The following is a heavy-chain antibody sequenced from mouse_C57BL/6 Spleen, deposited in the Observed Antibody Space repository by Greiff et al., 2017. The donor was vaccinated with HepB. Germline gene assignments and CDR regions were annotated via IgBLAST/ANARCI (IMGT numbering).Heavy chain of an antibody. Sequence: QVQLQQSGAELVRPGTSVKLSCKASGYTFTSYWMHWVKQRPGQGLEWIGVIDPSDSYTNYNQKFKGKATLTVDTSSSTAYMQLSSLTSEDSAVYYCASRIPGSSVDYWGQGTTLTVSS. D-gene: IGHD1-1*01. J-gene: IGHJ2*01. CDR3: ASRIPGSSVDY. V-gene: IGHV1-59*01. CDR2: IDPSDSYT. CDR1: GYTFTSYW.